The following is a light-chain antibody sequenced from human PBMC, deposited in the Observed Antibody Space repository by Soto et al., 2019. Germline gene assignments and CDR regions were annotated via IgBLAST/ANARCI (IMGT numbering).Light chain of an antibody. V-gene: IGLV6-57*04. CDR1: SGGIASNY. Sequence: NFMLTQPHSVSESPGQTVTISCTRSSGGIASNYVQWYQQRQGSAPTIVIYKNNQRFSGVPASFSGSTDGSSNSASLTISGLQIEDEADYYCQSYDSTTVVFGGGTKLTVL. J-gene: IGLJ2*01. CDR3: QSYDSTTVV. CDR2: KNN.